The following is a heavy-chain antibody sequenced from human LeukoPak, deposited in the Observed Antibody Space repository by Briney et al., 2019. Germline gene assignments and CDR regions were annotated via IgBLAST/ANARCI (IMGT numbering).Heavy chain of an antibody. V-gene: IGHV1-2*02. J-gene: IGHJ6*03. Sequence: GGSLRLSCAASGFTFSSYGMHWVRQAPGQGLEWMGWINPNSGGTNYAQKFQGRVTMTRDTSISTAYMELSRLRSDDTAVYYCARGYYDSSGHIYYYYYMDVWGKGTTVTISS. CDR2: INPNSGGT. CDR1: GFTFSSYG. CDR3: ARGYYDSSGHIYYYYYMDV. D-gene: IGHD3-22*01.